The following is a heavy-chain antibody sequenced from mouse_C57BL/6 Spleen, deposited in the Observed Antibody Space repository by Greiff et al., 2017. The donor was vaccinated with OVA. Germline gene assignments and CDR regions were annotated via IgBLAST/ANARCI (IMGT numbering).Heavy chain of an antibody. Sequence: VQLQQSGPELVKPGASVKISCKASGYSFTGYYMNWVKQSPEMSLEWIGEINPSTGGTTYNQKFKAKATLTVDKSSSTAYMQLKSLTSEDSAVYYCARGGSAMDYWGQGTSVTVSS. CDR1: GYSFTGYY. CDR2: INPSTGGT. V-gene: IGHV1-42*01. J-gene: IGHJ4*01. CDR3: ARGGSAMDY.